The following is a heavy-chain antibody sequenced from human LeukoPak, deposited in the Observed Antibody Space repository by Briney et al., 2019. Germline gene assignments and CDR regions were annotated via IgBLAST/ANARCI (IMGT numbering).Heavy chain of an antibody. CDR2: INPSGGST. J-gene: IGHJ4*02. CDR3: ASYGSGSPIDY. Sequence: ASVKVSCKASGYTFTSYYMHWVRQAPGQGLEWMGIINPSGGSTSYAQKFQGRVSMTRDTSTSTVYMELSSLRSEDTAVYYCASYGSGSPIDYWGQGTLVTVSS. CDR1: GYTFTSYY. V-gene: IGHV1-46*01. D-gene: IGHD3-10*01.